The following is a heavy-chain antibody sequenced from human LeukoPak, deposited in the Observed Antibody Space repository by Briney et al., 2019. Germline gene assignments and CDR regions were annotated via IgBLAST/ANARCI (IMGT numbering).Heavy chain of an antibody. CDR3: ACAPEDDDAFDI. CDR1: GFTFSSYV. Sequence: PGGSLRLSCAASGFTFSSYVMSWVRQAPGKGLEGVSAISGSGGSTYYADSVKGRFTISRDNYKNTLYLQMNSLRAEDTAVYYCACAPEDDDAFDIWGQGTMVTVSS. D-gene: IGHD1-14*01. CDR2: ISGSGGST. V-gene: IGHV3-23*01. J-gene: IGHJ3*02.